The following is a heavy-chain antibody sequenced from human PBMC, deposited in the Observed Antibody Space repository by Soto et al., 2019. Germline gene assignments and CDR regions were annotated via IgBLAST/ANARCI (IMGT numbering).Heavy chain of an antibody. J-gene: IGHJ6*02. Sequence: GGSLRLSCAASGFTFSSYAMSWVRQAPGKGLEWVSAISGSGGSTYYTDSVKGRFTISRDNSKNTLYLQMNSLRAEDTAVYYCAKDFTTLYYYYGMDVWGQGTTVTVSS. CDR3: AKDFTTLYYYYGMDV. CDR1: GFTFSSYA. V-gene: IGHV3-23*01. D-gene: IGHD3-22*01. CDR2: ISGSGGST.